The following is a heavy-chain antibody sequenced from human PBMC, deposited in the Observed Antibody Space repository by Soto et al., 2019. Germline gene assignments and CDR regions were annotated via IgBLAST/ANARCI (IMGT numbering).Heavy chain of an antibody. Sequence: QVQLVESGGGVVQPGRSLRLSCAASGFTFSSYGMHWVRQAPGKGLEWVAVIWYDGSNKYYADSVKGRFTISRDNSKNTLYLQTNSLRVEDTAVSYCARDKTTYGSGSYYSNYYGMDVWVQGTTVTVSS. CDR1: GFTFSSYG. CDR3: ARDKTTYGSGSYYSNYYGMDV. CDR2: IWYDGSNK. D-gene: IGHD3-10*01. J-gene: IGHJ6*02. V-gene: IGHV3-33*01.